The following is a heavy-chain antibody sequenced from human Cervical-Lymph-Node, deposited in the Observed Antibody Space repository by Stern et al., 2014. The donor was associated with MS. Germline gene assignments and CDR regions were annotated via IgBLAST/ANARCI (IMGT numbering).Heavy chain of an antibody. D-gene: IGHD6-13*01. CDR2: IYYSGDT. Sequence: QVQLQESGPGLVKPSQTLSLTCTVSGGSITSGGHYWSWIRQRPGMGLEWIGYIYYSGDTHYNPSLKSRVTISVDTSKNQFSLKLNSVTAADTAVYYCARRAAAADSFFDYWGQGTLVTVSS. J-gene: IGHJ4*02. V-gene: IGHV4-31*03. CDR1: GGSITSGGHY. CDR3: ARRAAAADSFFDY.